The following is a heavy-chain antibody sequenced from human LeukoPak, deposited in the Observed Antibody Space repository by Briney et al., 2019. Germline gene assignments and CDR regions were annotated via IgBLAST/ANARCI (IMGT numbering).Heavy chain of an antibody. CDR1: GFTFSDYH. J-gene: IGHJ4*02. V-gene: IGHV3-11*06. D-gene: IGHD1-26*01. CDR2: IRISSTYT. CDR3: ASAISEWELTLDY. Sequence: TGGSLRLSCAASGFTFSDYHMSWIRQAPGKGLEWVSYIRISSTYTKYADSVKGRFTISRDDAKNSLYLQMNSLRAEDTAVYYCASAISEWELTLDYWGQGTLVTVSS.